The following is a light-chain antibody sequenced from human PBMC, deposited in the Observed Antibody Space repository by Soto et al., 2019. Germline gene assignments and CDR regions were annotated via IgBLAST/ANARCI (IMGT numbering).Light chain of an antibody. CDR3: QQYGSYSDA. CDR2: GAS. Sequence: VVLTQSPGTRSLSTVAIATLSFIASQSVSTSSLAWYQQKGGQAPRLLIHGASSRATGIPDRFSGSGSGTDFTLTISRLEPEHFAVYSCQQYGSYSDAFGQGTKVDIK. V-gene: IGKV3-20*01. CDR1: QSVSTSS. J-gene: IGKJ1*01.